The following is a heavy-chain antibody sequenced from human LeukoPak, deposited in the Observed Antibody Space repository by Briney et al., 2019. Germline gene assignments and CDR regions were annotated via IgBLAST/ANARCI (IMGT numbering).Heavy chain of an antibody. D-gene: IGHD1-7*01. V-gene: IGHV3-23*01. CDR2: LSGNGVKT. CDR3: AKDLNYAFDY. CDR1: GFTFSTFA. J-gene: IGHJ4*02. Sequence: PGGSLRLSCAASGFTFSTFAMNWVRQAPGKGLGWVSALSGNGVKTYYADSVKGRFTISRDNSGNTLYLQMNSLRAEDTAIYFCAKDLNYAFDYWGQGAVVTVSS.